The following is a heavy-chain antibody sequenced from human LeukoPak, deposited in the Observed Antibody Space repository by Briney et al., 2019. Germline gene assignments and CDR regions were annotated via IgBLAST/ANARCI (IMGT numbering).Heavy chain of an antibody. CDR1: GFTFSSYS. D-gene: IGHD3-10*01. J-gene: IGHJ5*02. V-gene: IGHV3-48*04. Sequence: PGGSLRLSCAASGFTFSSYSMNWVRQAPGKGLEWVSYISSSSSTIYYADSVKGRFTISRDNAKNSLYLQMNSLRAEDTAVYYCARSTSRITMVRGVRGWFDPWGQGTLATVSS. CDR3: ARSTSRITMVRGVRGWFDP. CDR2: ISSSSSTI.